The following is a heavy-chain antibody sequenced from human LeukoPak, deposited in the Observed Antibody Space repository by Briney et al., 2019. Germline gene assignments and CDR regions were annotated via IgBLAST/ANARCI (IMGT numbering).Heavy chain of an antibody. Sequence: SETLSLNCTVSGYSISSGYYWGWIRQPPGKGLEWIGSIYHSGSTSYNPYLKSRVTISVDTSKNQFSLKLSSVTAADTAVYYCAGPGYSSGWYRRFDYWGQGALVTVSS. J-gene: IGHJ4*02. CDR1: GYSISSGYY. CDR3: AGPGYSSGWYRRFDY. V-gene: IGHV4-38-2*02. CDR2: IYHSGST. D-gene: IGHD6-19*01.